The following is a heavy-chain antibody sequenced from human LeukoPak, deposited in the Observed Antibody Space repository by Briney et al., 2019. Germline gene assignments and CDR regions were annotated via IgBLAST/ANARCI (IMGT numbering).Heavy chain of an antibody. V-gene: IGHV3-66*01. D-gene: IGHD3-10*01. CDR3: ARGVRGAANGNYFDY. CDR1: GFTFSSYG. J-gene: IGHJ4*02. CDR2: IYSGGST. Sequence: GGSLRLSCAASGFTFSSYGMHWVRQAPGKGLEWVSVIYSGGSTYYADSVKGRFTISRDNSKNTLYLQMNSLRAEDTAVYYCARGVRGAANGNYFDYWGQGTLVTVSS.